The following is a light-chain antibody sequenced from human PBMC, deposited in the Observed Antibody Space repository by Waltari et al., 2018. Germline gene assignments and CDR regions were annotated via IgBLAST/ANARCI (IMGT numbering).Light chain of an antibody. Sequence: MMFTQSPPPPSLSPGERATLSCRASQSISRTLVWYQKKPGQAPRLLIYAASTRATGIPDRFSGSGSGTDFSLTISRLEPEDFAVYYCQHYLRLPVTFGQGTKVEIK. V-gene: IGKV3-20*01. CDR1: QSISRT. CDR3: QHYLRLPVT. CDR2: AAS. J-gene: IGKJ1*01.